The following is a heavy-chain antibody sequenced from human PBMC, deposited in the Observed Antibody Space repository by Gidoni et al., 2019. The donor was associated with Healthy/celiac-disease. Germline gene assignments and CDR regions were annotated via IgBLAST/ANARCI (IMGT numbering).Heavy chain of an antibody. V-gene: IGHV3-23*01. Sequence: EVPLLEAGGGVVQPGGSLRRFCAASGCTFSSHAMSWVRQAPGKGLEWVSAISGSGGSTSYADSVTGRFTISRDNSKNTLYLQMNSLRAEDTAVYYCAKLPDERITMIVVVITTNGAFDIWGQGTMVTVSS. D-gene: IGHD3-22*01. CDR3: AKLPDERITMIVVVITTNGAFDI. CDR2: ISGSGGST. CDR1: GCTFSSHA. J-gene: IGHJ3*02.